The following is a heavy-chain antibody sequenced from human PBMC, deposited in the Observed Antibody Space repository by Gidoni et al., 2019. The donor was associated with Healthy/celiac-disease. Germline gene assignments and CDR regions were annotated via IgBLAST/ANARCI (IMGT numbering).Heavy chain of an antibody. CDR2: IKQDGSEK. V-gene: IGHV3-7*03. CDR3: ARAGYYDFWSGLNMDV. Sequence: EVQLVESGGGLVQPRGSLRLSCAASGFTFSSYGMSGARQAPGKGLEWVANIKQDGSEKYYVDSVKGRFTISRDNAKNSLYLQMNSLRAEDTAGYYCARAGYYDFWSGLNMDVWGKGTTVTVS. J-gene: IGHJ6*03. D-gene: IGHD3-3*01. CDR1: GFTFSSYG.